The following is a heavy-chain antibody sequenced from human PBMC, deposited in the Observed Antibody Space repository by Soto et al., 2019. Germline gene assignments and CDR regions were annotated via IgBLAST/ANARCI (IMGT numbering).Heavy chain of an antibody. V-gene: IGHV4-30-2*01. D-gene: IGHD3-3*01. CDR3: VRERTIFGVAPGGGVDV. Sequence: PLSLTCAVSGGSISTSDYSWSWIRQPPGRGLEWLGSIYHTGTTHYIPSLKNRLTMSLDKSKNQFSLDLTSVTAADTALYYCVRERTIFGVAPGGGVDVWGQGTTVTVSS. CDR1: GGSISTSDYS. J-gene: IGHJ6*02. CDR2: IYHTGTT.